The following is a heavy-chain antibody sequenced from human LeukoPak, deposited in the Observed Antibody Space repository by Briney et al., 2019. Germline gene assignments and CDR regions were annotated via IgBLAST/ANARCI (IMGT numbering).Heavy chain of an antibody. CDR3: ARHGKDSSGYSGHWYFDL. CDR1: GGSINSYY. CDR2: ISSSGSS. J-gene: IGHJ2*01. D-gene: IGHD3-22*01. V-gene: IGHV4-59*08. Sequence: SETLSLTCTVSGGSINSYYWSWVRQPPGKGLEWIGYISSSGSSDYNPSLKSRVIMSVDTSKNQFSLKVTSVTAADTAMYYCARHGKDSSGYSGHWYFDLWGRGTLVTVSA.